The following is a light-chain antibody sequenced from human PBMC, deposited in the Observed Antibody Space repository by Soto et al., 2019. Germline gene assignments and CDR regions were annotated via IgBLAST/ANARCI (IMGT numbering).Light chain of an antibody. Sequence: EIVMTQSQATLSVSPGERATLSCRASQSVSSNLAWYQQKPGQAPRLLIYGASTRATGIPARFSGSGSGTEFTLTISSLQSEDFAFYYCQQYNNWPRTFGEGTKLEIK. CDR1: QSVSSN. V-gene: IGKV3-15*01. J-gene: IGKJ2*01. CDR2: GAS. CDR3: QQYNNWPRT.